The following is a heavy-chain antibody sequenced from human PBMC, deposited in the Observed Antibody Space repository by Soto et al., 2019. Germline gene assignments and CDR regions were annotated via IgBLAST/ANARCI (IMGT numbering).Heavy chain of an antibody. CDR1: GGSISSSSYY. Sequence: SETLSLTCTVSGGSISSSSYYWGWIRQPPGRGLEWIGSIYYSGSTYYNPSLKSRVTISVDTSKNQFSLKLSSVTAADTAVYYCASLHYYDSSGYYLVYYYYGMDVWGQGTTVTVSS. CDR2: IYYSGST. J-gene: IGHJ6*02. D-gene: IGHD3-22*01. CDR3: ASLHYYDSSGYYLVYYYYGMDV. V-gene: IGHV4-39*01.